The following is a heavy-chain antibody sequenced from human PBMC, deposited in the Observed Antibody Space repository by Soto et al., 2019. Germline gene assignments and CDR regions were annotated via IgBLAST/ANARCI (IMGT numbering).Heavy chain of an antibody. J-gene: IGHJ6*03. V-gene: IGHV3-30*04. D-gene: IGHD2-21*02. CDR2: ISYDGSNK. Sequence: GGSLRLSFTASGFTFGGYAMRWFRQAPGKGLGWVAVISYDGSNKYYADSVKGRFTISRDNSKNTLYLQMNSLRAEDTAVYYCAKDGTSWGDSLYYYYYYMDVWGKGTTVTVSS. CDR1: GFTFGGYA. CDR3: AKDGTSWGDSLYYYYYYMDV.